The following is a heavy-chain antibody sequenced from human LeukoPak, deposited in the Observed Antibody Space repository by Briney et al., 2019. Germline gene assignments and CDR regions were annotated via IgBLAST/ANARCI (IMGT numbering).Heavy chain of an antibody. J-gene: IGHJ3*02. D-gene: IGHD3-22*01. CDR2: ISSNGGST. Sequence: GGSLRLSCAASGFTFSSYAMHWVRQAPGKGLEYVSAISSNGGSTYYANSVKGRFTISRDNSKNTLYLQMGSLRAEDMAVYYCASLYYDNASDIWGQGTMVTVSS. CDR1: GFTFSSYA. CDR3: ASLYYDNASDI. V-gene: IGHV3-64*01.